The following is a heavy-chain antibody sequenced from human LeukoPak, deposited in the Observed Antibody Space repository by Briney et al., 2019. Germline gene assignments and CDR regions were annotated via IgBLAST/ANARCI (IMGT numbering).Heavy chain of an antibody. D-gene: IGHD6-13*01. CDR2: IYYSGST. CDR3: ARAYSSSWYEMGAFDI. J-gene: IGHJ3*02. Sequence: SETLSLTCTVSGGSISSYYWSWIRQPPGKGLEWLGYIYYSGSTNYNPSLKSRVTISVDTSKNQFSLKLSSVTAADTAVYYCARAYSSSWYEMGAFDIWGQGTMVTVSS. V-gene: IGHV4-59*01. CDR1: GGSISSYY.